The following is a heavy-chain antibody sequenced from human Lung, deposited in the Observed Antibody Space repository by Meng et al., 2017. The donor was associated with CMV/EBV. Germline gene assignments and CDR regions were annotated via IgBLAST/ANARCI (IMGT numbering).Heavy chain of an antibody. D-gene: IGHD3-22*01. CDR2: ISYDGSNK. CDR3: VRDQGGESMIAVLIERFGMDV. V-gene: IGHV3-30*04. CDR1: GFTFNTYA. Sequence: GESXKISCAASGFTFNTYAMHWVRQAPGKGLEWVAVISYDGSNKYTADSVQGRLTISRDNSKNNLYLQMNSLTVEDTAVYYWVRDQGGESMIAVLIERFGMDVXGQGXTVTVSS. J-gene: IGHJ6*02.